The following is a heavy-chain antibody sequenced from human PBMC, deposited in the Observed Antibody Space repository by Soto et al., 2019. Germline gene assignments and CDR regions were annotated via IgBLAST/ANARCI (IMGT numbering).Heavy chain of an antibody. D-gene: IGHD3-9*01. J-gene: IGHJ4*02. CDR2: IYYSGST. CDR3: ARTKRGLRYLDWLFDY. V-gene: IGHV4-39*01. Sequence: SETLSLTCTVSGGSISSSSYYWGWIRQPPGKGLEWIGSIYYSGSTYYNPSLKSRVTISVDTSKNQFSLKLSSVTAADMAVYYCARTKRGLRYLDWLFDYWGQGTLVTVSS. CDR1: GGSISSSSYY.